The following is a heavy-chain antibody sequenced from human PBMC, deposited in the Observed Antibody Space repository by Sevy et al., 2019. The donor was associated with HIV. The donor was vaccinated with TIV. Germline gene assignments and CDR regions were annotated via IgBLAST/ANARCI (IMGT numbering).Heavy chain of an antibody. J-gene: IGHJ3*02. CDR2: INGKNDNV. D-gene: IGHD3-22*01. CDR1: GFTFDDYA. Sequence: GGSLRLSCAASGFTFDDYAMSWVRQAPGKGLEWVSAINGKNDNVGYADSVKGRFTISRDNAKRSLYLQMNSLRPEDTALYHCARNTYYFDSTGFGAFDIWGQGILVTVSS. V-gene: IGHV3-20*01. CDR3: ARNTYYFDSTGFGAFDI.